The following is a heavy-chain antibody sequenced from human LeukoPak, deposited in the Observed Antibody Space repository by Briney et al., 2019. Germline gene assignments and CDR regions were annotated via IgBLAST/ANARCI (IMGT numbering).Heavy chain of an antibody. D-gene: IGHD3-10*01. J-gene: IGHJ4*02. V-gene: IGHV1-18*01. Sequence: ASVKVSCKASGYTFTSYGISWVRQAPGQGLEWMGWVSTYNGDTTYAQKVQGRVTMTRDTSTSTAYMELRSLRSDDTAVYFCATSYGSQSSPEYWGQGTLVTVSS. CDR2: VSTYNGDT. CDR3: ATSYGSQSSPEY. CDR1: GYTFTSYG.